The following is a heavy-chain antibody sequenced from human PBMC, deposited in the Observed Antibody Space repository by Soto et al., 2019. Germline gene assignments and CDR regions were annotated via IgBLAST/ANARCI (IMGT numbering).Heavy chain of an antibody. V-gene: IGHV1-69*01. Sequence: QVQLVQSGAEVKKPGSSVKVSCKASGGTFSSYAISWVRQAPGQGLEWMGGIIPIFGTANYAQKFQGRVTITADESTSTAYMELRSLTSEDTAVYYCATYYYDSSGYWMSAFDLWGQGTMVTVSS. J-gene: IGHJ3*01. CDR3: ATYYYDSSGYWMSAFDL. D-gene: IGHD3-22*01. CDR2: IIPIFGTA. CDR1: GGTFSSYA.